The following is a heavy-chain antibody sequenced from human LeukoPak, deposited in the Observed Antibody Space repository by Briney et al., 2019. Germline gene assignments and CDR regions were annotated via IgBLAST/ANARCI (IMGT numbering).Heavy chain of an antibody. Sequence: GASVKVSCKASGYTFTGYYMHWVRQAPGQGLEWMGWINPNSGGTNYAQKFQGRVTMTRDTSISTAYMELSRLRSDDTAVYYCARAKAWDDFWSGSYFPPYDPWGQGTLVTVSS. V-gene: IGHV1-2*02. D-gene: IGHD3-3*01. CDR2: INPNSGGT. CDR3: ARAKAWDDFWSGSYFPPYDP. CDR1: GYTFTGYY. J-gene: IGHJ5*02.